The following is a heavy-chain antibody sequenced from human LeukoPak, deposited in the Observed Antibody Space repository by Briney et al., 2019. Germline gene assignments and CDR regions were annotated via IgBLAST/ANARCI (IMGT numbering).Heavy chain of an antibody. CDR2: IYSGGST. CDR3: ASTYSSSLYYFDY. J-gene: IGHJ4*02. D-gene: IGHD6-13*01. V-gene: IGHV3-66*01. CDR1: GFTVSSYY. Sequence: GGSLRLSCAASGFTVSSYYMSWVRQAPGKGLEWVSVIYSGGSTYYADSVKGRFTISRDNSKNTLYLQMNSLRAEDTAVYYCASTYSSSLYYFDYWGQGTLVTVSS.